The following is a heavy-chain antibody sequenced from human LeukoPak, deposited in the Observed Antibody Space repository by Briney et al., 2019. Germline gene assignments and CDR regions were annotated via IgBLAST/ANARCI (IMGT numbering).Heavy chain of an antibody. CDR3: ARQSSSNWYLDF. Sequence: SETLSLTCTVSGGSISSYYWSWIRQPPGKGLEWIGYIYYSGSTNYNPSLKSRVTMSVDTSKNQFSLKLSSVTAADTAVYYCARQSSSNWYLDFWGQGTLVTVSP. D-gene: IGHD6-13*01. CDR2: IYYSGST. J-gene: IGHJ4*02. V-gene: IGHV4-59*08. CDR1: GGSISSYY.